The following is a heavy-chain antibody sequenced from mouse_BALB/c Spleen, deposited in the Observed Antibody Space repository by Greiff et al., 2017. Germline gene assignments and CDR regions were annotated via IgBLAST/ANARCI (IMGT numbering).Heavy chain of an antibody. D-gene: IGHD2-3*01. J-gene: IGHJ2*01. CDR2: ISSGSSTI. CDR1: GFTFSSFG. CDR3: ARSDGYYPYYFDY. Sequence: ESGGGLVQPGGSRKLSCAASGFTFSSFGMHWVRQAPEKGLEWVAYISSGSSTIYYADTVKGRFTISRDNPKNTLFLQMTSLRSEDTAMYYCARSDGYYPYYFDYWGQGTTLTVSS. V-gene: IGHV5-17*02.